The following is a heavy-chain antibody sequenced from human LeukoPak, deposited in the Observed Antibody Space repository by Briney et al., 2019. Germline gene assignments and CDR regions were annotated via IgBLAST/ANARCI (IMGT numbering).Heavy chain of an antibody. CDR1: EITFRTTS. V-gene: IGHV3-66*01. CDR2: IYSSGNT. CDR3: ASMVRGTASGY. Sequence: GGPWSFSCEASEITFRTTSMSWAGRPPGRGLEWVSVIYSSGNTYYADSVKGRFTISRDNSKNTLYLQITSLRAEDTAVYYCASMVRGTASGYWGQGTLVTVSS. D-gene: IGHD3-10*01. J-gene: IGHJ4*02.